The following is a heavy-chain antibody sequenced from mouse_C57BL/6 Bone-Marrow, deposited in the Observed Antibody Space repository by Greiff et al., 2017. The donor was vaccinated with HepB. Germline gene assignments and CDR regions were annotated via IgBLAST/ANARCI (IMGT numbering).Heavy chain of an antibody. V-gene: IGHV5-2*01. D-gene: IGHD1-1*01. Sequence: EVNLVESGGGLVQPGESLKLSCESNEYEFPSHDMSWVRKTPEKRLELVAAINSDGGSTYYPDTMERRFIISRDNTKKTLYLQMSSLRSEDTALYYCARHSSYYYGSRDWYFDVWGTGTTVTVSS. CDR2: INSDGGST. CDR1: EYEFPSHD. J-gene: IGHJ1*03. CDR3: ARHSSYYYGSRDWYFDV.